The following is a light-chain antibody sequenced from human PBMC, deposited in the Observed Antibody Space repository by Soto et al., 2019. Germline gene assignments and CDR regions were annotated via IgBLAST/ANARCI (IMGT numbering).Light chain of an antibody. Sequence: DIQLTQSPSFLSASVGDRVTITCRASQGISNYVLWYQQKPGKAPKLLIYAASTLQSGVASRFSGSGSGTEFTLTISSLQPEDFAIYYCQHLDNYPITFGQGTRLEIK. CDR2: AAS. CDR3: QHLDNYPIT. J-gene: IGKJ5*01. CDR1: QGISNY. V-gene: IGKV1-9*01.